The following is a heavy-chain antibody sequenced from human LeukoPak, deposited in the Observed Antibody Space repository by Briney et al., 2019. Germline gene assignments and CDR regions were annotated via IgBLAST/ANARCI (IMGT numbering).Heavy chain of an antibody. J-gene: IGHJ3*02. CDR2: MNPNSGNT. Sequence: ASVTVSCKASVYTFTNYDIKWVRQATGQGLEWMGWMNPNSGNTGYAQKFQGRVTMTRNTSRSTAYMELSSLRSEDTAVYYCASIGVVVDTDAFDICGQGTMVTVSS. V-gene: IGHV1-8*01. CDR3: ASIGVVVDTDAFDI. CDR1: VYTFTNYD. D-gene: IGHD3-22*01.